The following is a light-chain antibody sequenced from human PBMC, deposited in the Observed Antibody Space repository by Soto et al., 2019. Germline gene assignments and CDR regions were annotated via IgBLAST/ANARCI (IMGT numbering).Light chain of an antibody. V-gene: IGLV2-14*03. J-gene: IGLJ2*01. CDR2: EVS. CDR3: NSYTSSSTVI. CDR1: INDIGSYNY. Sequence: QSVLTQPASVSGSPGQSITISCTGTINDIGSYNYVSWYQQHPGKAPKLIIYEVSNRPSGVSNRFSGSKSGKTASLTISGLQAEDEADYYCNSYTSSSTVIFGGGTKLTVL.